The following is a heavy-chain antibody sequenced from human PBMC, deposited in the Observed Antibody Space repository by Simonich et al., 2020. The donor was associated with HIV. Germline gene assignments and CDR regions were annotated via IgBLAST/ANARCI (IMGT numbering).Heavy chain of an antibody. CDR3: ARHLGLAGSNWFDA. D-gene: IGHD6-19*01. Sequence: QVQLQQWGAGLLKPSETLSLTCAVYGVSFSDYYWGWIRQSPGQGLEWIGEINHSGNTKYNPALKSRVTMSVDTSKNQFSLKLNSVTAADTAVYYCARHLGLAGSNWFDAWGQGTLVTVFS. V-gene: IGHV4-34*01. J-gene: IGHJ5*02. CDR2: INHSGNT. CDR1: GVSFSDYY.